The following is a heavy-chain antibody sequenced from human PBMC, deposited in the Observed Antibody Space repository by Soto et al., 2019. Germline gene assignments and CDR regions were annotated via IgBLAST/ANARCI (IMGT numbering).Heavy chain of an antibody. Sequence: PSETLSLTCAVSGGSISSINICWGWIRQPPGEGLEWIGTICYSGDTYYNPSLRSRVTTSVDTSKNQFSLNLNSVTAADTAVYFFLIRDDVTSYLINFCGRGSLVPVSS. CDR2: ICYSGDT. D-gene: IGHD3-9*01. V-gene: IGHV4-39*01. CDR1: GGSISSINIC. J-gene: IGHJ4*02. CDR3: LIRDDVTSYLINF.